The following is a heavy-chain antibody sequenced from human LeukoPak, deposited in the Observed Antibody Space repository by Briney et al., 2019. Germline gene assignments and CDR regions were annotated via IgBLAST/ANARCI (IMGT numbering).Heavy chain of an antibody. V-gene: IGHV3-21*04. J-gene: IGHJ4*02. CDR1: GFILSGYS. CDR3: AKGLNYDILIGHFDY. CDR2: ISGSGSYI. Sequence: GGSLRLSCAASGFILSGYSMNWVRQAPGKGLEWVSSISGSGSYIYYADSVKGRFTISRDNAKNSLYLQMNSLRAEDTALYYCAKGLNYDILIGHFDYWGQGTLVTVSS. D-gene: IGHD3-9*01.